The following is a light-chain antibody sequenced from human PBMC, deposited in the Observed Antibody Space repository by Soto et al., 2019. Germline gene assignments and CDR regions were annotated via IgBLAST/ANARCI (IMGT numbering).Light chain of an antibody. CDR1: SSDIGGYNY. V-gene: IGLV2-8*01. CDR3: ISYTTSSTLWV. CDR2: EVS. J-gene: IGLJ3*02. Sequence: QSALTQPPSASGSPGQSVTISCTGTSSDIGGYNYVSWYQQHPGKAPKLIIYEVSKRPSGVPDRFSGSKSGNTASLTISGLQAADEAAYYCISYTTSSTLWVLGGGTKLTVL.